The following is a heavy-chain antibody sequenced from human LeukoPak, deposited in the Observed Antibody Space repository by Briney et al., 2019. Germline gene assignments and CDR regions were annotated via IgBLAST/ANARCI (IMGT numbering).Heavy chain of an antibody. D-gene: IGHD6-19*01. V-gene: IGHV3-48*04. CDR3: ASGYSSGPVY. CDR2: ISSTSTTI. J-gene: IGHJ4*02. Sequence: WVSYISSTSTTIYYADSVKGRFTISRDNAKNSLYLQMNSLRAEDTAVYYCASGYSSGPVYWGQGNLVTVSS.